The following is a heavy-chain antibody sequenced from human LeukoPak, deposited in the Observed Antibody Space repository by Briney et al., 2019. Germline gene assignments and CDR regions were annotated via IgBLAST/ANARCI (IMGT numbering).Heavy chain of an antibody. CDR1: GFTFSSYA. V-gene: IGHV3-23*01. D-gene: IGHD2-15*01. CDR2: ISGSGGST. CDR3: AKAHLYCSGGSCYSDPFDY. Sequence: GGSLRLSCAASGFTFSSYAMHWARQAPGKGLEWVSAISGSGGSTYYADSVKGRFTISRDNSKNTLYLQMSSLRAEDTAVYYCAKAHLYCSGGSCYSDPFDYWGQGTLVTVSS. J-gene: IGHJ4*02.